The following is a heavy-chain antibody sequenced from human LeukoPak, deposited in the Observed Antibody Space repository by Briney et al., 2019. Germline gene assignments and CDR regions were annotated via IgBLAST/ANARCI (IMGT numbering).Heavy chain of an antibody. D-gene: IGHD3-10*01. J-gene: IGHJ4*02. CDR1: GGSFSGYY. V-gene: IGHV4-34*01. CDR2: INHSGST. Sequence: SETLSLTRAVYGGSFSGYYWSWIRQPPGKGLEWIGEINHSGSTNYNPSLKSRVTISVDTSKNQFSLKLSSVTAADTAVYYCARVRGARYGSGSYYNNPVIDYWGQGTLVTVSS. CDR3: ARVRGARYGSGSYYNNPVIDY.